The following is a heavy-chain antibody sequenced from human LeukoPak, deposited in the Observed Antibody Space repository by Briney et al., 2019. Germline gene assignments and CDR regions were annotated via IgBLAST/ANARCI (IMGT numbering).Heavy chain of an antibody. Sequence: SVKVSCKASGGTFSSYYMNWVRQAPGQGLEWMGRIIPMLGVAKNEQKFQGRVTITADKSTTTAYMELSSLRSEDTAVYYCARDKGTGAFDIWGQRTMVTVSS. CDR1: GGTFSSYY. V-gene: IGHV1-69*04. CDR3: ARDKGTGAFDI. J-gene: IGHJ3*02. D-gene: IGHD1-1*01. CDR2: IIPMLGVA.